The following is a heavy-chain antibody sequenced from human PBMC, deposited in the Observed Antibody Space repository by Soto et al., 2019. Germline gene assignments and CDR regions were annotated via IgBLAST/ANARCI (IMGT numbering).Heavy chain of an antibody. CDR2: IYPDDSDT. Sequence: GESLKISCKHSGFNFPTCWIAWVRQMPGKGLEWMGTIYPDDSDTRYSPSVKGRFTISRDDSKNTAYLQMNSLKTEDTALYYCTSTWGRVATNAEATRTYDYWGQGTLVTVSS. J-gene: IGHJ4*02. CDR3: TSTWGRVATNAEATRTYDY. CDR1: GFNFPTCW. D-gene: IGHD5-12*01. V-gene: IGHV5-51*01.